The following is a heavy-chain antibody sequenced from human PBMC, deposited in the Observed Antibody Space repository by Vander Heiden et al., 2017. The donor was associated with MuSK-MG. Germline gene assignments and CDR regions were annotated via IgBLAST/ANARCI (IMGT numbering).Heavy chain of an antibody. V-gene: IGHV5-51*01. D-gene: IGHD6-13*01. CDR2: IYPGDSDT. Sequence: EVQLVQSGAEVKKPGESLKISCKGSGYSFTSYWIGWVRQMPGKGLEWMGIIYPGDSDTRYSPSLQGQVTISADKSISTAYLQWSSLKASDTAMYYCARLGGQYSSSWYGYSPFDYWGQGTLVTVSS. CDR3: ARLGGQYSSSWYGYSPFDY. J-gene: IGHJ4*02. CDR1: GYSFTSYW.